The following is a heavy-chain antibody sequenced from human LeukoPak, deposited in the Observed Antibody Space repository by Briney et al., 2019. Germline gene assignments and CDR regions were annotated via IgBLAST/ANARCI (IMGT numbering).Heavy chain of an antibody. Sequence: SETLSLTCTVSGGSITSYYWTWIRQPPGKGLERIGYIYHSGTTNYNPSLKSRVTISVDTSKNQFSLKLSSVTAADTAVYYCAQKAPYSPGYSQHWGQGTLVTVSS. CDR2: IYHSGTT. V-gene: IGHV4-59*01. CDR3: AQKAPYSPGYSQH. D-gene: IGHD2-15*01. CDR1: GGSITSYY. J-gene: IGHJ1*01.